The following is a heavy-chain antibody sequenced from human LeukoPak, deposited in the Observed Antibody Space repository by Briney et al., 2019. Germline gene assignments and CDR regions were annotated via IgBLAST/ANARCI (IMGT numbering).Heavy chain of an antibody. CDR1: GYTFTGYY. CDR2: INPSSGGT. D-gene: IGHD2-2*01. V-gene: IGHV1-2*02. J-gene: IGHJ5*02. CDR3: ARGPMVVVPAAIGWFDP. Sequence: ASVKVSCKASGYTFTGYYMHWVRQAPGQGLEWMGWINPSSGGTDYAQKFQGRVTMTRDTSISTAYMELSRLRSDDTAVYYCARGPMVVVPAAIGWFDPWGQGTLVTVFS.